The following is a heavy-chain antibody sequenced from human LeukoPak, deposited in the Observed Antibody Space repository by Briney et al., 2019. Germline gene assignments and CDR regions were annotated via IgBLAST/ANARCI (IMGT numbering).Heavy chain of an antibody. J-gene: IGHJ5*02. CDR1: GGSFSGYY. D-gene: IGHD3-3*01. CDR3: AKDLGYDFWSGSSKFDP. V-gene: IGHV3-23*01. CDR2: ISGSGGST. Sequence: ETLSLTCAVYGGSFSGYYWSWVRQAPGKGLEWVSAISGSGGSTYYADSVKGRFTISRDNSKNTLYLQMNSLRAEDTAVYYCAKDLGYDFWSGSSKFDPWGQGTLVTVSS.